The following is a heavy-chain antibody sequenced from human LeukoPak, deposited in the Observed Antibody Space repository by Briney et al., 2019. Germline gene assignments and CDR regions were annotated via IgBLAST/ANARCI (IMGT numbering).Heavy chain of an antibody. D-gene: IGHD3-3*01. V-gene: IGHV4-34*01. CDR2: INHSGST. Sequence: PSETLSLTCAVYGGFFSGYYWSWIRQPPGKGLEWIGEINHSGSTNYNPSLKSRVTISVDTSKNQFSLKLSSVTAADTAVYCCARRGRITIFGVENVNWFDPWGQGTLVTVSS. CDR1: GGFFSGYY. J-gene: IGHJ5*02. CDR3: ARRGRITIFGVENVNWFDP.